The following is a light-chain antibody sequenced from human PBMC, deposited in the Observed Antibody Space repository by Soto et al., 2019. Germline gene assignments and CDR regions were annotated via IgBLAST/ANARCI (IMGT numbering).Light chain of an antibody. CDR3: QQYNNWPWT. CDR2: GAS. CDR1: QSVSSN. J-gene: IGKJ1*01. Sequence: EKVMTQSPATLSVSPGERATLSCRASQSVSSNLAWYQQKPGQAPRLLIYGASTRATGIPARFSGSGSGTEFTLTISSLQSEDFAVYYCQQYNNWPWTFGQGTTV. V-gene: IGKV3-15*01.